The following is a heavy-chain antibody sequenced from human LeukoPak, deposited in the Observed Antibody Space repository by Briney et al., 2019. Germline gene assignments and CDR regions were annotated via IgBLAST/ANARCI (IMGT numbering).Heavy chain of an antibody. V-gene: IGHV4-39*01. CDR2: LNDGGDI. CDR3: VSRCCWTGYFDL. J-gene: IGHJ2*01. D-gene: IGHD2-15*01. Sequence: SETLSLTCSVSGGSITVQNYYWGFLPQSPLQGLESIVCLNDGGDIYYHPFLKSRITLSADTSKNQFFLTLTSVTAADTAHYFCVSRCCWTGYFDLWGRGTLVTVSS. CDR1: GGSITVQNYY.